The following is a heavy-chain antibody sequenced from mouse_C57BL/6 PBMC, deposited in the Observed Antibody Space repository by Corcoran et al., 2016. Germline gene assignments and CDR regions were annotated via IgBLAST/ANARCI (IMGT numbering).Heavy chain of an antibody. V-gene: IGHV1-26*01. CDR3: ARSYYDLLYWYFDV. Sequence: EVQLQQSGPELVKPGASVKISCKASGYTFTDYYMHWVKQSHGKSLEWIGDINPNNGGTSYNQKFKGKATLTVDKSSSTAYMELRSLTSEDSAVYYCARSYYDLLYWYFDVWGTGTTVTVSS. CDR1: GYTFTDYY. CDR2: INPNNGGT. D-gene: IGHD2-4*01. J-gene: IGHJ1*03.